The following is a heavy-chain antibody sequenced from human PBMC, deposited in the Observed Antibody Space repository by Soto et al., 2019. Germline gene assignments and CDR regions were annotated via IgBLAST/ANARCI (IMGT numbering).Heavy chain of an antibody. Sequence: GGSLRLSCAASGFTFSSYAMSWVRQAPGKGLEWVSAISGSGGSTYYADSVKGRFTISRDNSKNTLYLQMNSLRAEDTAVYYCAKVRNSSGWYYYYYGMDVWGQGTTVTVSS. CDR1: GFTFSSYA. D-gene: IGHD6-19*01. V-gene: IGHV3-23*01. CDR2: ISGSGGST. CDR3: AKVRNSSGWYYYYYGMDV. J-gene: IGHJ6*02.